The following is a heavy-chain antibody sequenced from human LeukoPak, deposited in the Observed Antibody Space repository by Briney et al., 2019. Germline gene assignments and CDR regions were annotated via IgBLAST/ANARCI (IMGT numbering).Heavy chain of an antibody. CDR3: AADMGYYYGMDV. Sequence: GASVKVSCKASGFTFTSSAVQWVRQARGQRLEWIGWIVVGSGNTNYAQKFQERVTITRDMSTSTAYMELSSLRSEDTAVYYCAADMGYYYGMDVWGKGTTGTVSS. CDR2: IVVGSGNT. J-gene: IGHJ6*04. D-gene: IGHD1-26*01. V-gene: IGHV1-58*01. CDR1: GFTFTSSA.